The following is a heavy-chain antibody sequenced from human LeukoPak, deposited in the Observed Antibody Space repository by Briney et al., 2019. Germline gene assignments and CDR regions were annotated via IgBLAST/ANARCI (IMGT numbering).Heavy chain of an antibody. CDR2: MNPNSGNT. J-gene: IGHJ4*03. CDR3: ARQSGRYSSSWYGVDY. Sequence: ASVKVSCKASGYTFTSYDINWVRQATGQGLEWMGWMNPNSGNTGYAQKFQGRVTMTRNTSISTAYMELSSLRSEDTAVYYCARQSGRYSSSWYGVDYWGQGTTVTVSS. D-gene: IGHD6-13*01. V-gene: IGHV1-8*01. CDR1: GYTFTSYD.